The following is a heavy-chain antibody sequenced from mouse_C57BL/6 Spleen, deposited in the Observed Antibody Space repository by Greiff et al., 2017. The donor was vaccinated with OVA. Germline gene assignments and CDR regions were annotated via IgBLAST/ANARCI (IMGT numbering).Heavy chain of an antibody. V-gene: IGHV5-6*01. CDR1: GFTFSSYG. D-gene: IGHD1-1*01. J-gene: IGHJ3*01. CDR3: AGHSFITTVVGEAY. Sequence: EVKLVESGGDLVKPGGSLKLSCAASGFTFSSYGMSWVRQTPDKSLEWVATISSGGSYTYYPDSVKGRFTISRDNAKNTLYLQMSSLKSEDTAVYYCAGHSFITTVVGEAYWGQGTLVTVSA. CDR2: ISSGGSYT.